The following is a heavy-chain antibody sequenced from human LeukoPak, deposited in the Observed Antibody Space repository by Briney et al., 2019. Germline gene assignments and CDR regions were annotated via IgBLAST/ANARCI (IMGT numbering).Heavy chain of an antibody. CDR3: AGLSSWNYYYYAMDV. CDR1: GLIFSSYG. V-gene: IGHV3-23*01. J-gene: IGHJ6*02. CDR2: ISGSGDTT. D-gene: IGHD6-13*01. Sequence: PGGSLRLSCAASGLIFSSYGMSWVRQAPGKGLEWVSIISGSGDTTFYAESVKGRFAISRDNSKNTLYLQMNSLRAEDTAVYYCAGLSSWNYYYYAMDVWGQGTTVTVSS.